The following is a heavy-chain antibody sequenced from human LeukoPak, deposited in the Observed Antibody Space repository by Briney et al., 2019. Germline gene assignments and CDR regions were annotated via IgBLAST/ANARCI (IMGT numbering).Heavy chain of an antibody. CDR2: VSGGGGST. Sequence: ESGGSLRLSCAASGFTFTNFGMSWVRQAPGKGLEWVSAVSGGGGSTLYADSVKGRFTISRDNSKNTVYLQMNSLRAEDTAVYYCAKEKNSGYYYHFDYWGQGTLVTVSS. CDR3: AKEKNSGYYYHFDY. CDR1: GFTFTNFG. V-gene: IGHV3-23*01. D-gene: IGHD3-22*01. J-gene: IGHJ4*02.